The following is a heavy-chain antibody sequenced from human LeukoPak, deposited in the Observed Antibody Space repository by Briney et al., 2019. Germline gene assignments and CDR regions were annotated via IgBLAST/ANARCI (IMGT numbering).Heavy chain of an antibody. V-gene: IGHV5-51*01. CDR1: GYSFTTYW. Sequence: GESLKISCKGSGYSFTTYWIGWVRRMPGKGLEWMGIIYPDDSDTRYSPSFQGQVTISADKSISTAYLQWSSLEASDTAIYYCARHILAAAGTEPFDYWGQGTLVTVSS. CDR2: IYPDDSDT. J-gene: IGHJ4*02. D-gene: IGHD6-13*01. CDR3: ARHILAAAGTEPFDY.